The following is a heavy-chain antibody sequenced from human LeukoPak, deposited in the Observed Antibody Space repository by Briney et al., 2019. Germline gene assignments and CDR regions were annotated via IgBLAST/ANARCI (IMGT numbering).Heavy chain of an antibody. CDR3: ARGSSWYGY. J-gene: IGHJ4*02. CDR1: GYSISSSYY. Sequence: SETLSLTCTVSGYSISSSYYWSWIRQPAGKGLEWIGRIYTSGSTNYNPSLKSRVTMSVDTSKNQFSLKLSSVTAADTAVYYCARGSSWYGYWGQGTLVTVSS. D-gene: IGHD6-13*01. V-gene: IGHV4-4*07. CDR2: IYTSGST.